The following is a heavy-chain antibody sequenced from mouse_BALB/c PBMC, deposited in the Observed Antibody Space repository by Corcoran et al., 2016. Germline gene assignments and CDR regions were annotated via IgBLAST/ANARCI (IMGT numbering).Heavy chain of an antibody. J-gene: IGHJ1*01. Sequence: EVQLQQSGAELVKPGASVKLSCTASGFNIKDTYMHWVKQRPEQGLGWIGRIDPANGNTKYDPKFQGKATITADTSSNTAYLQLSSLTSEDTAGYYCARSNYRYGGDWCFDGWGAGTTVTVSS. D-gene: IGHD2-14*01. CDR3: ARSNYRYGGDWCFDG. V-gene: IGHV14-3*02. CDR1: GFNIKDTY. CDR2: IDPANGNT.